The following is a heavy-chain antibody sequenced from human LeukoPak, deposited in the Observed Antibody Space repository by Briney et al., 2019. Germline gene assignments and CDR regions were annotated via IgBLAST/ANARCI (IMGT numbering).Heavy chain of an antibody. CDR2: IYHSGST. D-gene: IGHD1-26*01. Sequence: SETLSLTCAVSGYSISSGYYWDWIRQPPGKGLEWIGSIYHSGSTYYNPSLKSRVTISVDTSKNQFSLKLSSVTAADTAVYYCARHRSGSPVGAFDIWGQGTMVTVSS. J-gene: IGHJ3*02. V-gene: IGHV4-38-2*01. CDR3: ARHRSGSPVGAFDI. CDR1: GYSISSGYY.